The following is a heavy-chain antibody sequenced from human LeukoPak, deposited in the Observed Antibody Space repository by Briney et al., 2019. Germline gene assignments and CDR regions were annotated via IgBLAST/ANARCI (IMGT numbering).Heavy chain of an antibody. J-gene: IGHJ2*01. CDR1: GGSISSYY. Sequence: KSSETLSLTCTVSGGSISSYYWSWIRQPAGKGLEWIGRIYDSGVGITNYNPSLKSRIIMSVESSKNKFSLKLTSVTAADTAVYYCVREGGRGYWYFDLWGRGTLVMVSS. CDR3: VREGGRGYWYFDL. CDR2: IYDSGVGIT. D-gene: IGHD6-25*01. V-gene: IGHV4-4*07.